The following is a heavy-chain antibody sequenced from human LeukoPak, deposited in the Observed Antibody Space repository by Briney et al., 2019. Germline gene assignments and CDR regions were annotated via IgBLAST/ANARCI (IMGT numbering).Heavy chain of an antibody. CDR2: ISAYNGNT. CDR1: GYTFTSYG. D-gene: IGHD3-10*01. Sequence: ASVKVSCKASGYTFTSYGISWVRQAPGQGLEWMGWISAYNGNTNYAQKPQGRVTMTTDTSTSTAYMELRSLRSDDTAVYYCARDNPSEYYYGSGYYYYMDVWGKGTTVTISS. J-gene: IGHJ6*03. CDR3: ARDNPSEYYYGSGYYYYMDV. V-gene: IGHV1-18*01.